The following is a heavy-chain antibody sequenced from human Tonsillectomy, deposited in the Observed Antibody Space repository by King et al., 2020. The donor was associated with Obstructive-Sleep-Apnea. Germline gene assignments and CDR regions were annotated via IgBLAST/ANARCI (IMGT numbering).Heavy chain of an antibody. CDR3: ARALRSSSSWYTRAFDI. CDR1: GGSISSYY. Sequence: VQLQESGPGLVKPSETLSLTCTVSGGSISSYYWSWIRQPPGKGLEWIGYIYYSGSTNYNPSLKSRVTISVDTSKNPFSLKLSSVTAADTAVYYCARALRSSSSWYTRAFDIWGQGTMVTVSS. V-gene: IGHV4-59*01. CDR2: IYYSGST. D-gene: IGHD6-13*01. J-gene: IGHJ3*02.